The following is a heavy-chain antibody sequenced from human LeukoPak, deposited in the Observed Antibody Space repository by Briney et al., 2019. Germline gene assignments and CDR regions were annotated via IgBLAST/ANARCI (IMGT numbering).Heavy chain of an antibody. CDR1: GFTFSSYW. J-gene: IGHJ4*02. Sequence: GGSLRLSCADSGFTFSSYWMHWVRQAPGKGLVWVSRINIDGSFTDYADSVKGRFTISRDNAKNTLYLQMDSLRADDTAVYYCARDLSGYHDYWGQGTLVTVSS. CDR3: ARDLSGYHDY. V-gene: IGHV3-74*01. D-gene: IGHD3-22*01. CDR2: INIDGSFT.